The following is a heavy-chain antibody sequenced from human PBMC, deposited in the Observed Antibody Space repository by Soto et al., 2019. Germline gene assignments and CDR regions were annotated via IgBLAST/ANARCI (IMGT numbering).Heavy chain of an antibody. J-gene: IGHJ6*03. Sequence: ASVKVSCKASGYTLSSYYMHWVRQAPGQGLEWMGRINPNDGNTHYSQKFQGKVTMTTDTSTSTAYMELRNLRSDDTAVYYCAKADSNYAGRFSYYYMDVWGTGTMVTVSS. V-gene: IGHV1-46*01. CDR3: AKADSNYAGRFSYYYMDV. CDR2: INPNDGNT. CDR1: GYTLSSYY. D-gene: IGHD4-4*01.